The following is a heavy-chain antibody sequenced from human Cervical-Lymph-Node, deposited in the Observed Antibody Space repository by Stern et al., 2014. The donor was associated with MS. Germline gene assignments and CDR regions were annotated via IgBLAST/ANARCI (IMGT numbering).Heavy chain of an antibody. D-gene: IGHD3-9*01. J-gene: IGHJ5*02. CDR2: INPKSGDT. CDR3: AKTIRWFDP. CDR1: GYTFTTYF. Sequence: QLVQSGAEVKKPGASVKVSCTASGYTFTTYFIHWVRQAPGQGLEWMGRINPKSGDTNYAQKFQGRVTMTRDTSINTAYMELTRLKSDDTAVYYCAKTIRWFDPWGQGTLVTVSS. V-gene: IGHV1-2*06.